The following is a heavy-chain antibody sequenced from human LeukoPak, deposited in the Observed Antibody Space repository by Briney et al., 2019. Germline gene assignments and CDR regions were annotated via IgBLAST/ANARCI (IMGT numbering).Heavy chain of an antibody. CDR1: GYTFTSYG. Sequence: GASVKVSCKASGYTFTSYGISWLRQAPGQGLEWMGWISAYNGNTNYAQKLQGRVTMTTDTSTSTAYMELRSLRSDDTAVYYCARGASTYCSSTSCPSWFDPWGQGTLVTVSS. J-gene: IGHJ5*02. CDR3: ARGASTYCSSTSCPSWFDP. D-gene: IGHD2-2*01. V-gene: IGHV1-18*01. CDR2: ISAYNGNT.